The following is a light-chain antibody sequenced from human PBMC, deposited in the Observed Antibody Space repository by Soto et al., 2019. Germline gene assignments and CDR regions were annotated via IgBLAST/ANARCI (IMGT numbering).Light chain of an antibody. V-gene: IGKV3-20*01. CDR2: GAS. CDR1: ESVSTF. Sequence: EIVLTQSPATLSLSPGERATLSCRASESVSTFLAWYQQKPGQAPRLLIYGASNRATGIPDRFSGSGSGTDFTLTISRLEPEDFAVYYCQQYGSSSWTFGQGTKV. J-gene: IGKJ1*01. CDR3: QQYGSSSWT.